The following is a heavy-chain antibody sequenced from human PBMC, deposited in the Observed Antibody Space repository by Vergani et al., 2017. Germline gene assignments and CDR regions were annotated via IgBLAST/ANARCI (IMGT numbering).Heavy chain of an antibody. Sequence: QVQLVESGGGVVQPGRSLRLSCAASGFTFSSYGMHWVRQAPGKGLEWVAVIWYDGSNKYYADSVKGRFTISRDNSKHTLYLQMNSLRAEDTAVYYCARGSGSSSPVDYWGQGTLVTVSS. J-gene: IGHJ4*02. CDR3: ARGSGSSSPVDY. CDR1: GFTFSSYG. V-gene: IGHV3-33*01. D-gene: IGHD6-6*01. CDR2: IWYDGSNK.